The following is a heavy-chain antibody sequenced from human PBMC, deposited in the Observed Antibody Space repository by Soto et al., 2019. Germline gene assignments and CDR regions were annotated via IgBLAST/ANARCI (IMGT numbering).Heavy chain of an antibody. J-gene: IGHJ4*02. Sequence: EVQLLESGGGLVQPGGSLRLSCAASGFTFSSYAMSWVRQAPGKGLEWVSAISGSGGSTYYADSVKGRFTIPRDNSKNTRYLQMNSLRAEDTAVYYCAKAYKASGTLFDYWGQGTLVTVSS. CDR2: ISGSGGST. CDR3: AKAYKASGTLFDY. V-gene: IGHV3-23*01. D-gene: IGHD6-13*01. CDR1: GFTFSSYA.